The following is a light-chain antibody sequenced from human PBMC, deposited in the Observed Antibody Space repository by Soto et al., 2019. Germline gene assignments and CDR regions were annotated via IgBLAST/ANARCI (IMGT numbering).Light chain of an antibody. CDR3: QHTTDFT. V-gene: IGKV1-5*01. Sequence: DIQMTQSPSTLAASVGDTVTITCRSSSKWLAWYQKKPGKAPKLLICDVSNLARGVPPRFSGSTSGAESTLTITGLQPDDLGTYYCQHTTDFTFGQGTKVDIK. CDR2: DVS. J-gene: IGKJ2*01. CDR1: SSSKW.